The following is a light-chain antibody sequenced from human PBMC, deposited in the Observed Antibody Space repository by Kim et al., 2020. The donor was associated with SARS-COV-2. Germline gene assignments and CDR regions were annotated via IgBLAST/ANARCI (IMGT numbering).Light chain of an antibody. CDR1: QSVLYSSNNKNY. J-gene: IGKJ1*01. V-gene: IGKV4-1*01. CDR3: QQYYSTPT. Sequence: DIVMTQSPDSLAVSLGERATINCKSNQSVLYSSNNKNYLAWYQQKPGQPPKLLIYWASTRESGVPDRFSGSGSGTDFTLTISSLQAEDVAVYYCQQYYSTPTFGQGTKVDIK. CDR2: WAS.